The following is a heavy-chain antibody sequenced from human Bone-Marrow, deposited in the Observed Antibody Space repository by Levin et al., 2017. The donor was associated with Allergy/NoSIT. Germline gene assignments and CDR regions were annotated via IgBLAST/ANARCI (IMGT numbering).Heavy chain of an antibody. Sequence: VASVKVSCKGSGYIFGNYGVAWVRQAPGEGLEWMGWISAYNGNRNYAQKFQGRLTMTTDTATSTGYMELRNLRSDDTAVYFCTRDTPAAGGVPFFDYWGQGALVVVSS. CDR3: TRDTPAAGGVPFFDY. CDR2: ISAYNGNR. D-gene: IGHD6-13*01. CDR1: GYIFGNYG. J-gene: IGHJ4*02. V-gene: IGHV1-18*01.